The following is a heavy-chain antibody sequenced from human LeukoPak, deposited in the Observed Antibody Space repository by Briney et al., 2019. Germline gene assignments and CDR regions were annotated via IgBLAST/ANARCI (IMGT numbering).Heavy chain of an antibody. CDR2: ISYDGSNK. Sequence: PGGSLRLSCAASGFTFSSYATHWVRQAPGKGLEWVAVISYDGSNKYYADSVKGRFTISRDNSKNTLYLQMNSLRAEDTAVYYCARVDAPMGYSYGPYYYYYGMDVWGQGTTVTVSS. V-gene: IGHV3-30-3*01. CDR1: GFTFSSYA. CDR3: ARVDAPMGYSYGPYYYYYGMDV. J-gene: IGHJ6*02. D-gene: IGHD5-18*01.